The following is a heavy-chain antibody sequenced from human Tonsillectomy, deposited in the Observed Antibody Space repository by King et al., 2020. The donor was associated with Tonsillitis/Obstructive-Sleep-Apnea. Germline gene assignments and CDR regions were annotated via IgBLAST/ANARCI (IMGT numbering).Heavy chain of an antibody. J-gene: IGHJ6*02. CDR1: GYTFTGYY. V-gene: IGHV1-2*02. CDR3: ARGGNDLYGMDV. D-gene: IGHD5-12*01. Sequence: QLVQSGAEVQKPGASVKVSCKASGYTFTGYYVHWVRQAPGQGLEWMGWINPNTGDTNYAQKFQGRVTMTRVTSIITAYMELGRRGYDNTAVDYCARGGNDLYGMDVWGQGTTLTVSS. CDR2: INPNTGDT.